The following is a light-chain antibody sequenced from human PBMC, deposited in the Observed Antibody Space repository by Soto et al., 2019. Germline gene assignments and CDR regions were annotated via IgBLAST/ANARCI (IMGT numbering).Light chain of an antibody. J-gene: IGLJ2*01. Sequence: QSVLTQPPAVSGAPGQRVTISCTGSSSNIGANYDVHWYQHLPGTAPKVLIYGNKNRPSGVPDRFSGSKSGTSASLAITGLQAEDEAYYYCQSYDDTSVLFGGGTKVTVL. CDR1: SSNIGANYD. CDR3: QSYDDTSVL. V-gene: IGLV1-40*01. CDR2: GNK.